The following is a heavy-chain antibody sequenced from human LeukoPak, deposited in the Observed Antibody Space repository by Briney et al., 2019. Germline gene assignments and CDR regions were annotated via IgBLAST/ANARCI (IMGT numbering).Heavy chain of an antibody. D-gene: IGHD3-10*01. CDR2: IKRKSDGGTR. Sequence: GGSLRLSCAASGFTFSNAWMSWVRQAPGKGLESVGRIKRKSDGGTRDFAAPVKGRFIISRDDSKNTLYLQMNSLKTEDTAVYYCGLGSGRSDFDYWGHGTLVTVSS. CDR3: GLGSGRSDFDY. V-gene: IGHV3-15*01. CDR1: GFTFSNAW. J-gene: IGHJ4*01.